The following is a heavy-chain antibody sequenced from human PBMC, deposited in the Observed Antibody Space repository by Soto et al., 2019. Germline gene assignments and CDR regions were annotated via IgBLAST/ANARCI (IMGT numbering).Heavy chain of an antibody. CDR1: GYTFTGYY. D-gene: IGHD6-13*01. CDR3: ARDRLGYSSSVWFDP. V-gene: IGHV1-2*02. CDR2: INPNSGGT. Sequence: VASVKVSCKXSGYTFTGYYMHWLRQAPGQGLEWMGWINPNSGGTNYAQKFQGRVTMTRDTSISAAYMELSRLRSDDTAVYYCARDRLGYSSSVWFDPWGQGTLVTVSS. J-gene: IGHJ5*02.